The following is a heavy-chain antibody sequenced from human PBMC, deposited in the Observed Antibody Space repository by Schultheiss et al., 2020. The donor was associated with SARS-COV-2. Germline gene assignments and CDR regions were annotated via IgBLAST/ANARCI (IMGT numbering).Heavy chain of an antibody. Sequence: SETLSLTCTVSGGSISSYYWSWIRQPPGKGLEWIGYIYYSGSTNYNPSLKSRVTISVDTSKNQFSLKLSSVTAADTAVYYCARVPYGDPHFDYWGQGTLVPVSS. V-gene: IGHV4-59*12. D-gene: IGHD4-17*01. CDR2: IYYSGST. CDR1: GGSISSYY. J-gene: IGHJ4*02. CDR3: ARVPYGDPHFDY.